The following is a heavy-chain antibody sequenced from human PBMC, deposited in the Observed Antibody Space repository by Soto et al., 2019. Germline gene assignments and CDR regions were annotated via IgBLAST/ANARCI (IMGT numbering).Heavy chain of an antibody. V-gene: IGHV1-8*01. J-gene: IGHJ4*02. CDR1: GYTFTSYD. D-gene: IGHD2-15*01. CDR3: ARGRLGRSKPHNDY. Sequence: GASVKVSCKASGYTFTSYDINWVRQATGQGLEWMGWMDPNSGNTGYAQKFQGRVTMTRNTSISTAYMELSSLRSEDTAVYYCARGRLGRSKPHNDYWGQGTLVTVSS. CDR2: MDPNSGNT.